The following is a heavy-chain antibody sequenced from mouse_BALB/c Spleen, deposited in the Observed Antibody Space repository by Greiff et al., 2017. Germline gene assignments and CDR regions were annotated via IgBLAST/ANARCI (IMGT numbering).Heavy chain of an antibody. CDR3: TRDYYGSSFLWYFDV. D-gene: IGHD1-1*01. Sequence: EVQLVESGGGLVKPGGSLKLSCAASGFTFSSYTMSWVRQTPEKRLEWVATISSGGSYTYYPDSVKGRFTISRDNAKNTLYLQMSSLKSEDTAMYYCTRDYYGSSFLWYFDVWGAGTTVTVSS. J-gene: IGHJ1*01. CDR2: ISSGGSYT. V-gene: IGHV5-6-4*01. CDR1: GFTFSSYT.